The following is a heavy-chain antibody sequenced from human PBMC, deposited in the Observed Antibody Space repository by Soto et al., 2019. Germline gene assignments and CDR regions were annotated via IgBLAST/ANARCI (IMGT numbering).Heavy chain of an antibody. Sequence: GGSLRLSCAASGFTFNNAWMSWVRQAPGKGLEWVGRIKSKSDGGTIDYTAPVRGRFTISRDNAKDSLYLQMNSLRGEDTAVYYCARAFVSHSGSYEYYFDYWGQGTLVTVSS. CDR1: GFTFNNAW. CDR3: ARAFVSHSGSYEYYFDY. J-gene: IGHJ4*02. D-gene: IGHD1-26*01. V-gene: IGHV3-15*01. CDR2: IKSKSDGGTI.